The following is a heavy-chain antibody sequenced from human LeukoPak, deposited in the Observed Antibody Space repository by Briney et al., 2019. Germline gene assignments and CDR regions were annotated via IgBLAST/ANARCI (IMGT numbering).Heavy chain of an antibody. CDR3: AAGITWSDY. V-gene: IGHV3-33*01. Sequence: SGRSLRLSCVTSGFSFRSYGMHWVRQAPGKGREGVALISPDGTDKYFTDSVRGRFTISRDNSRSTLFLQMNSLRVDDTAVYYCAAGITWSDYWGQGTLVTVSP. J-gene: IGHJ4*02. D-gene: IGHD2-8*02. CDR2: ISPDGTDK. CDR1: GFSFRSYG.